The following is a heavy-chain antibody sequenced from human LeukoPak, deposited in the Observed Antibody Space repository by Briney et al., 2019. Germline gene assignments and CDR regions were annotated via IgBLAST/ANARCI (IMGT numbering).Heavy chain of an antibody. Sequence: SGPTLVKPTQTLTLICTFSGFSLSTSGVGVGWIRQPPGKALEWLALIYWDDDKRYSPSLKSRLTVTKDTSKNQVVLTMTNMDPVDTATYYCAHSRGTVTTNAFDIWGQGTMVTVSS. CDR3: AHSRGTVTTNAFDI. CDR1: GFSLSTSGVG. D-gene: IGHD4-17*01. CDR2: IYWDDDK. J-gene: IGHJ3*02. V-gene: IGHV2-5*02.